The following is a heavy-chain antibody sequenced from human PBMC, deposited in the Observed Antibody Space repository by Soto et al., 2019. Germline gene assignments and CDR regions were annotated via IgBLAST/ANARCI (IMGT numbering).Heavy chain of an antibody. Sequence: ASVKVSCKASGYTFTNYYMHWVRQAPGQGLEWMGWMNPRSGGTKYAQAFQDWVTMTRDASISTAYIDVTSLRLGDPAVYCCARSDTRPFYPLVLWG. D-gene: IGHD6-13*01. CDR1: GYTFTNYY. V-gene: IGHV1-2*04. CDR2: MNPRSGGT. J-gene: IGHJ2*01. CDR3: ARSDTRPFYPLVL.